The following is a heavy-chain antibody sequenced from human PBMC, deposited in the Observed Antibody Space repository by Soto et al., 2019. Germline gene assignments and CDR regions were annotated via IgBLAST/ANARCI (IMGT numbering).Heavy chain of an antibody. J-gene: IGHJ4*02. CDR2: NSGSGGSK. CDR3: ARDRGDSSSWYYFDY. D-gene: IGHD6-13*01. CDR1: VFAFSAYG. Sequence: GVPRRLSCAAFVFAFSAYGMRWVRQARSKGMEWVSANSGSGGSKYYADSVKGRFTNTRDNSKNTLYLQMNSLRAEDTAVYYCARDRGDSSSWYYFDYWGQGTLVTVSS. V-gene: IGHV3-23*01.